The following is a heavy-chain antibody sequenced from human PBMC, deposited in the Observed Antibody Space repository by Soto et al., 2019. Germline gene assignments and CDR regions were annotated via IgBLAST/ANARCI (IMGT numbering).Heavy chain of an antibody. CDR2: IYYSGST. Sequence: PSETLSLTCTVSGGSISSSSYYWGWIRQPPGKGLEWIGSIYYSGSTNYNPSLKSRVTISVDTSKNQLSLKLSSVTAADTAVYYCARGSAAGTKSPFDYWGQGTLVTVSS. J-gene: IGHJ4*02. CDR1: GGSISSSSYY. D-gene: IGHD6-13*01. V-gene: IGHV4-39*07. CDR3: ARGSAAGTKSPFDY.